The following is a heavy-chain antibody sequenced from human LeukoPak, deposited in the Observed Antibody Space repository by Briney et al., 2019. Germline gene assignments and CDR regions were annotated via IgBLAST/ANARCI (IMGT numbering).Heavy chain of an antibody. V-gene: IGHV3-48*03. CDR1: GFTFSSYE. D-gene: IGHD3-22*01. Sequence: PGGSLRLSCAASGFTFSSYEMNWVRQAPGKGLEWVSYISSSGSTIYYADSVKGRFTISRDNAKNSLYLQMNSLRAEDTAVYYFARHSGYYKSDDYWGQGTLVTVSS. CDR3: ARHSGYYKSDDY. J-gene: IGHJ4*02. CDR2: ISSSGSTI.